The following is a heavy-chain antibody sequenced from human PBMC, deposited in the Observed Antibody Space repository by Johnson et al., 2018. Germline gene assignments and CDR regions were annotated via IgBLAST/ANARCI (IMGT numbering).Heavy chain of an antibody. CDR1: GYTFRNHA. CDR2: IWFDASHE. J-gene: IGHJ6*02. V-gene: IGHV3-33*03. CDR3: AGDGQQLAPYTMDV. Sequence: QVQLVESGGGVVQPGGSLRLSCEASGYTFRNHAMHWVRQAPGKGLEWVAQIWFDASHEYYADSVNGRFSISRDNSKNTVFLQMNSLRYVDTAVYYCAGDGQQLAPYTMDVWGQGTTVTVSS. D-gene: IGHD6-13*01.